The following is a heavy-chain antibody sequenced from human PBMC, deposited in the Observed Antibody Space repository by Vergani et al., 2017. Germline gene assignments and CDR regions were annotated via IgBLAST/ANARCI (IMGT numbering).Heavy chain of an antibody. V-gene: IGHV3-15*07. CDR2: IKSTFDRGTI. CDR1: GFRFRNAW. CDR3: TTDPRYCGDGSCYWLRDHHYYGMDV. Sequence: EVPLVESGGGIVKPGGSLRLPFVAFGFRFRNAWMNWVRRTPGKGLEWVGRIKSTFDRGTIDYAAAVQGRFTISRDDSKNTLFLQMNGLKTEDIGVYYCTTDPRYCGDGSCYWLRDHHYYGMDVWGQGTTVTVSS. D-gene: IGHD2-21*01. J-gene: IGHJ6*01.